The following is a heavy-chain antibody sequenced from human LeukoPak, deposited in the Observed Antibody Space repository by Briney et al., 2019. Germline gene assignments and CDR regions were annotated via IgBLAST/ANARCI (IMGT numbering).Heavy chain of an antibody. CDR3: ARTFYDTLDSDAFDF. Sequence: ASVKVSCNASGYSFTVYYIHWLRQAPGQRLECVGCINPVCCGINNPQKPQGRVTINRVTPLSTAYMELSRLRSDDTAVYYCARTFYDTLDSDAFDFSGQGKMVIVSS. D-gene: IGHD2/OR15-2a*01. V-gene: IGHV1-2*02. CDR2: INPVCCGI. CDR1: GYSFTVYY. J-gene: IGHJ3*01.